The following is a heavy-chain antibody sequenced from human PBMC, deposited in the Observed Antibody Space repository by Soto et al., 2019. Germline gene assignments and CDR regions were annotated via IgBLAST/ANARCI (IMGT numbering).Heavy chain of an antibody. CDR1: GASISSGSYY. D-gene: IGHD3-22*01. J-gene: IGHJ5*02. CDR3: ARAATAKHYSETSAHMSP. Sequence: PSETLSLTCTVSGASISSGSYYWSWIRQRPGKGLEWIGYIYNSGTTYYNPSLRSRVSLSVDTSDNQFSLKLRSVTAADTAVYYCARAATAKHYSETSAHMSPWGQGTLVTVS. CDR2: IYNSGTT. V-gene: IGHV4-31*03.